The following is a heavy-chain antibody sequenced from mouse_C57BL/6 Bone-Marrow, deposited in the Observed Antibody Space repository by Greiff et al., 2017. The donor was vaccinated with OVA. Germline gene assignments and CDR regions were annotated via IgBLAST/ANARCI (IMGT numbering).Heavy chain of an antibody. D-gene: IGHD1-1*01. CDR1: GYTFTSYW. CDR3: ARGGYGSSYDWYFDV. V-gene: IGHV1-52*01. CDR2: IDPSDSET. Sequence: QVQLQQPGAELVRPGSSVKLSCNASGYTFTSYWMHWVKQRPIQGLEWIGNIDPSDSETHYNQKFKDKATLTVDKSSSTAYMQLSSLTSEDSAVYYCARGGYGSSYDWYFDVWGTGTTVTVSS. J-gene: IGHJ1*03.